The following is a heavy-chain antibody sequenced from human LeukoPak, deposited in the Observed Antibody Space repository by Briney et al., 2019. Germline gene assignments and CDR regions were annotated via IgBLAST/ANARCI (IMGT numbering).Heavy chain of an antibody. Sequence: GRSLRLSCAASGFTFSSYGMHWVRQAPGKGLEWVAVIWCDGSNKYYADSVKGRFTISRDNSKNTLYLQMNSLRAEDTAVYYCARENNWNGYFDYWGQGTLVTVSS. D-gene: IGHD1-20*01. J-gene: IGHJ4*02. CDR2: IWCDGSNK. CDR3: ARENNWNGYFDY. CDR1: GFTFSSYG. V-gene: IGHV3-33*01.